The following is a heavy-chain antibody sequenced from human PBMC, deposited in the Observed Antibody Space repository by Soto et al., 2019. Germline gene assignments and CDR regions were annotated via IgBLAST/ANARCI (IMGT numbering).Heavy chain of an antibody. V-gene: IGHV1-46*02. CDR3: ARGVVVKVYEMGGPDY. J-gene: IGHJ4*02. CDR2: INPSGGSP. CDR1: GYTFNRYY. D-gene: IGHD2-8*01. Sequence: ASLKVSCKASGYTFNRYYMHWVRQAPGQGLEWMGIINPSGGSPNYAQKFLGRLTMTRDTSTSTVYMELSGLTSEDTAMYFCARGVVVKVYEMGGPDYWGQGTLVTVSS.